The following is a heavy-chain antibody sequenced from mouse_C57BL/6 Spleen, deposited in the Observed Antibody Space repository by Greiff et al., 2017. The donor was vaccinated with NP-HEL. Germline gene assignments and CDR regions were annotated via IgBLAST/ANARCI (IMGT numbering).Heavy chain of an antibody. Sequence: QVQLQQSGPELVKPGASVKISCKASGYAFSSSWMNWVKQRPGKGLEWIGRIYPGDGDTNYNGKFKGKATLTADKSSSTAYMQLSSLTSEDSAVYFCARDGNWYFDVWGTGTTVTVSP. CDR2: IYPGDGDT. CDR3: ARDGNWYFDV. D-gene: IGHD2-3*01. J-gene: IGHJ1*03. V-gene: IGHV1-82*01. CDR1: GYAFSSSW.